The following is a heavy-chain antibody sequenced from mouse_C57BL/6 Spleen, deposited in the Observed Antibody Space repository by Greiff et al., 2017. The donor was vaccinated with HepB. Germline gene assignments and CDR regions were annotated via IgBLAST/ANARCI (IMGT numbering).Heavy chain of an antibody. Sequence: QVQLQQPGAELVKPGASVKLSCKASGYTFTSYWMQWVKQRPGQGLEWIGEIDPSDSYTNYNQKFKGKATLTVDTSSSTAYMQLSSLTSEDSAVYYCARPYYYGSSVYAMDYWGQGTSVTVSS. V-gene: IGHV1-50*01. J-gene: IGHJ4*01. CDR1: GYTFTSYW. CDR2: IDPSDSYT. D-gene: IGHD1-1*01. CDR3: ARPYYYGSSVYAMDY.